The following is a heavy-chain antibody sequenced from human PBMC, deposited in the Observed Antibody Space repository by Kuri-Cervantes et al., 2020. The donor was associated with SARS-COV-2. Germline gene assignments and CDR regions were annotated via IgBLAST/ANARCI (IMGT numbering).Heavy chain of an antibody. CDR2: ISSSSSYV. CDR3: ARRRSGYCSSTSCYENYYYYYGMDV. D-gene: IGHD2-2*01. V-gene: IGHV3-21*01. Sequence: GESLKISCAASGFTFSSYSMNWVRQAPGKGLEWVSSISSSSSYVNYADSVKGRFTISRDNAKNSLYLQMNSLRAEDTAVYYCARRRSGYCSSTSCYENYYYYYGMDVWGQGTTVTVSS. J-gene: IGHJ6*02. CDR1: GFTFSSYS.